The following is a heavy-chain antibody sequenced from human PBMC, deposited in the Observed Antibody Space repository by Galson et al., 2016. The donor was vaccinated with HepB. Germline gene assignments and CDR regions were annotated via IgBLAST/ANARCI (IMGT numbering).Heavy chain of an antibody. V-gene: IGHV3-43*01. CDR1: GFSFGVHT. Sequence: SLRLSCAASGFSFGVHTMHWVRQAPGKGLEWVALITWNDGSRAYADSVKGRFIVSRDNSKNSLFLEMNSLMTEDTALYYCAKDKPGWGGLDAWGQGTTVTVSS. J-gene: IGHJ6*02. D-gene: IGHD1-14*01. CDR2: ITWNDGSR. CDR3: AKDKPGWGGLDA.